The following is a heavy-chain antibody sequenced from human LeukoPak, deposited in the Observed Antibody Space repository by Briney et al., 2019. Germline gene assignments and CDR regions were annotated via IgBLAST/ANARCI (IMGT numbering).Heavy chain of an antibody. D-gene: IGHD3-22*01. J-gene: IGHJ4*02. V-gene: IGHV3-23*01. Sequence: GGSLRLSCAASGFTFSGYAMSWVRQAPGKGLEWVSTTSGGGGSTYYADSVKGRFTISRDNSKNTLYLQMNSLRAEDTAIYYCAKMSAWSLKSFEYWAREPWSPSPQ. CDR3: AKMSAWSLKSFEY. CDR1: GFTFSGYA. CDR2: TSGGGGST.